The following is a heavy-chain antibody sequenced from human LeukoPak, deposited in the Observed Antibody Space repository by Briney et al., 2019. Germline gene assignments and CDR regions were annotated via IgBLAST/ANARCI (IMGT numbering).Heavy chain of an antibody. J-gene: IGHJ5*02. CDR2: IYYSGST. CDR1: GGSVSSGSYY. CDR3: ARGNGCSGGSCYRWFDP. D-gene: IGHD2-15*01. Sequence: SETLSLTCTVSGGSVSSGSYYWSWIRQPPGKGLEWIGYIYYSGSTNYNPSLKSRVTISVDTSKNQFSLKLSSVTAADTAVYYCARGNGCSGGSCYRWFDPWGQGTLVTVS. V-gene: IGHV4-61*01.